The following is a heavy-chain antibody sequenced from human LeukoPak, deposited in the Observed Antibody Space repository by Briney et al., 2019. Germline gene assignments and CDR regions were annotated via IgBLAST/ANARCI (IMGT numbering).Heavy chain of an antibody. V-gene: IGHV3-21*01. CDR2: ISSSSSYI. Sequence: NPGGSLRLSCAASGFTFSSYSMNWVRQAPGKGLEWVSSISSSSSYIYYADSVKGRFTISRDNAKNSLYLQMNSLRAEDTAVYYCAREGTDPYYYYGMDVWGQGTTVTVSS. J-gene: IGHJ6*02. CDR1: GFTFSSYS. CDR3: AREGTDPYYYYGMDV.